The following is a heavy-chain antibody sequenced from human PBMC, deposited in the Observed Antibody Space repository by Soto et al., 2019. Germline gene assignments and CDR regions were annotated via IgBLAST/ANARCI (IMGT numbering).Heavy chain of an antibody. D-gene: IGHD3-16*02. Sequence: QVQLVESGGGVVQPGRSLRLSCAASGFTFSSYAMHWVRQAPGKGLEWVAVISYDGSNKYYADSVKGRFTISRDNSKNTLYLQMNSLRAEDTAVYYCAGDMGPEDLVIVAAFDIWGQGTMVTVSS. CDR2: ISYDGSNK. CDR3: AGDMGPEDLVIVAAFDI. J-gene: IGHJ3*02. CDR1: GFTFSSYA. V-gene: IGHV3-30-3*01.